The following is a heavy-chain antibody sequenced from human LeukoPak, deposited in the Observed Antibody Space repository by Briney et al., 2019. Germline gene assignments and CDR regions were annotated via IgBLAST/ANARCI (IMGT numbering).Heavy chain of an antibody. V-gene: IGHV3-7*01. Sequence: GESLRLSCAASGFTISSYWMSWVRQPPGKGLEWEANIKQDGSEKYYVDSVKGRFTISRDNAKNSLYLQMNSLRAEDTAVYYCARRAAASYYFDYWGQGTLVTVSS. CDR1: GFTISSYW. CDR2: IKQDGSEK. J-gene: IGHJ4*02. D-gene: IGHD2-2*01. CDR3: ARRAAASYYFDY.